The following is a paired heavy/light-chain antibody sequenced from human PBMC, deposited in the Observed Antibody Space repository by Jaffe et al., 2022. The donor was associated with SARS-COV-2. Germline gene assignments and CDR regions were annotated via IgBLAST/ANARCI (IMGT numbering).Heavy chain of an antibody. Sequence: QVTLKESGPVLVKPTETLTLTCSVSGFSLSNARMGVSWIRQPPGKALEWLAHIFSNDEKYYRTSLKSRLSISKDTSKSQVVLTMTNMDPVDTATYHCARGYFDSLGNYYFDYWGQGTLVTVSS. CDR1: GFSLSNARMG. J-gene: IGHJ4*02. CDR2: IFSNDEK. V-gene: IGHV2-26*01. D-gene: IGHD3-9*01. CDR3: ARGYFDSLGNYYFDY.
Light chain of an antibody. J-gene: IGKJ1*01. CDR3: QQYGNSWWT. V-gene: IGKV3-20*01. CDR1: QSVSSSF. CDR2: GAS. Sequence: EIVLTQSPGTLSLSPGERATLSCRASQSVSSSFLAWYQQKPGQAPRLLIYGASSRATGIPGRFSGSGSGTDFTLTISRLEPEDFAVYYCQQYGNSWWTFGQGTKVEIK.